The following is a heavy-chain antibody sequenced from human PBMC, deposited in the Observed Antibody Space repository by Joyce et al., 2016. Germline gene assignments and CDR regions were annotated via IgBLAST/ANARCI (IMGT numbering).Heavy chain of an antibody. CDR1: GFTVTNTY. J-gene: IGHJ5*02. D-gene: IGHD6-19*01. CDR2: IYSGGST. Sequence: EVQLVESGGGLIQPGGSLRLSCAASGFTVTNTYMTWVRQAPGKGLEWVSIIYSGGSTYYADSVEGRFTISRDNSKNSLYRQMNSLRPEDTAIYYCARFPVAGSDSRFDPWGQGTLVTVSS. V-gene: IGHV3-53*01. CDR3: ARFPVAGSDSRFDP.